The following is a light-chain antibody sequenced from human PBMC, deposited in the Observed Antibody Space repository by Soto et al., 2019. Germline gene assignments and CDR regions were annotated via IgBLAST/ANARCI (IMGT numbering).Light chain of an antibody. V-gene: IGLV2-11*01. CDR1: SSDIGGYNY. J-gene: IGLJ1*01. CDR2: DVT. CDR3: CSYAGSYYV. Sequence: QSALTQPRSMSGSPGQSVTISCTGTSSDIGGYNYVSWCQQHPDKAPKVMIYDVTKRPSGVPDRFSGSKSGTTASLTISGLQAEDEADYYCCSYAGSYYVFGTGTKLTVL.